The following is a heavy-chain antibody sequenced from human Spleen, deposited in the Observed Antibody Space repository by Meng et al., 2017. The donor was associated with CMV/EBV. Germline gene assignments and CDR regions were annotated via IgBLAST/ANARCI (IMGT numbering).Heavy chain of an antibody. CDR2: IIPTFGAP. CDR1: GDSLSNYA. Sequence: SVKVSCKASGDSLSNYAFSWVRQAPGQGLEWMGGIIPTFGAPNYAQKLQDRVSITTDEATSTSYMDLSGLRSEDKDIYYCATWEFDGSYYYGLDVWGQGTTVTDSS. D-gene: IGHD5-24*01. CDR3: ATWEFDGSYYYGLDV. V-gene: IGHV1-69*05. J-gene: IGHJ6*02.